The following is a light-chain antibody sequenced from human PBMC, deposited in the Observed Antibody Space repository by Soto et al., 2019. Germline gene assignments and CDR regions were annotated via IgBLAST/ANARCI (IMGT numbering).Light chain of an antibody. CDR3: QQRSNWPPWT. CDR2: GAS. Sequence: EIVMTQSPATLSVSPGERATLSCRASQSVYSNLAWYQQKPGQAPRFLIYGASTRATGIPARFSGSGSGTEFTLTISSLQSEDFAVYYCQQRSNWPPWTFGQGTKVDIK. V-gene: IGKV3-15*01. CDR1: QSVYSN. J-gene: IGKJ1*01.